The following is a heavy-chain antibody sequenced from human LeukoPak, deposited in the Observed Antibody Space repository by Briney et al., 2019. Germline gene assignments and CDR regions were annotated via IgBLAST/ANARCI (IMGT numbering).Heavy chain of an antibody. CDR1: GGSISSSSDY. V-gene: IGHV4-39*07. CDR2: IYYSGST. J-gene: IGHJ4*02. CDR3: ASHSSSWSPFDY. D-gene: IGHD6-13*01. Sequence: SETLSLTCTVSGGSISSSSDYWGWIRQPPGKGLEWIGSIYYSGSTYYNPSLKSRVTISVDTSKNQFSLKLSSVTAADTAVYYCASHSSSWSPFDYWGQGTPVTVSS.